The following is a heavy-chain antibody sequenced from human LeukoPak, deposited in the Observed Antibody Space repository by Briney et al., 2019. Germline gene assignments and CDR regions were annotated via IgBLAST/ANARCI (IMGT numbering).Heavy chain of an antibody. V-gene: IGHV4-39*01. CDR2: IYYSGST. J-gene: IGHJ4*02. D-gene: IGHD6-19*01. Sequence: SETLSLTCTVSGGSLRGSSYYWGWVRQPPRKGLGGVGGIYYSGSTYYNASLKSRGTISVDTSKNQFSLKLNSVTAADTAVYFCARQVVAVAGTGYFDYWGQGTLVTVSS. CDR3: ARQVVAVAGTGYFDY. CDR1: GGSLRGSSYY.